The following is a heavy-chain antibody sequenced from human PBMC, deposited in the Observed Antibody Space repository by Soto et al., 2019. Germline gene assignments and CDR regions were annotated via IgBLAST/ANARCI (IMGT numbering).Heavy chain of an antibody. CDR3: ARDPFLQFYSLDF. D-gene: IGHD2-15*01. Sequence: QVQLVQSGAEVKKTGASVKLSCQASGFAFSTYYFHWVRQAPGQGLEWLGWISGYNGNTKNAEIFQDRLTITSDAAASTVYMELYGLRSEDTAVYFCARDPFLQFYSLDFWGQGTLVTVSA. J-gene: IGHJ4*02. CDR1: GFAFSTYY. V-gene: IGHV1-3*01. CDR2: ISGYNGNT.